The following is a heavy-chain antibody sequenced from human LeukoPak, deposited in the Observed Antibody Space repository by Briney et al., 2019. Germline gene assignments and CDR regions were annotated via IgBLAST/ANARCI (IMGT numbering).Heavy chain of an antibody. CDR3: ARAANAFDI. Sequence: SETLSLTCTVSGGSISSYYWSWIRQPPGKGLEWIGYIYYSGSTNYNPSLKSRVTISVDTSKNQFSLRLSSVTAADTAVYYCARAANAFDIWGQGTMVTVSS. V-gene: IGHV4-59*01. CDR1: GGSISSYY. CDR2: IYYSGST. J-gene: IGHJ3*02.